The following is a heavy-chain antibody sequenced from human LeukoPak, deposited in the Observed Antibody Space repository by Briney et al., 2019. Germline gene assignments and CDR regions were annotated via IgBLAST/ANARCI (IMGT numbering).Heavy chain of an antibody. Sequence: GGSLRLSRAASGFTFSSYGMHWVRQAPGKGLEWVANIKQDGSEKYYVDSVKGRFTISRDNAKNSLYLQMNSLRAEDTAVYYCARDGYDYVWGLLVSYFDYWGQGTLVTVSS. CDR1: GFTFSSYG. V-gene: IGHV3-7*01. J-gene: IGHJ4*02. CDR3: ARDGYDYVWGLLVSYFDY. CDR2: IKQDGSEK. D-gene: IGHD3-16*01.